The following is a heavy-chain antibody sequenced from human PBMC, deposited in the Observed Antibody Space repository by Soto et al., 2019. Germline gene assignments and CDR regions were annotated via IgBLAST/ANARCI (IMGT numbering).Heavy chain of an antibody. CDR3: ARHTDMVRGRSAPLEDV. Sequence: PGESLKISCKGSGYSFTSYWISWVRQMPGKGLEWMGRIDPSDSYTNYSPSFQGHVTISADKSISTAYLQWSSLKASDTAMYYCARHTDMVRGRSAPLEDVWGQGTTVTVSS. V-gene: IGHV5-10-1*01. D-gene: IGHD3-10*01. CDR2: IDPSDSYT. J-gene: IGHJ6*02. CDR1: GYSFTSYW.